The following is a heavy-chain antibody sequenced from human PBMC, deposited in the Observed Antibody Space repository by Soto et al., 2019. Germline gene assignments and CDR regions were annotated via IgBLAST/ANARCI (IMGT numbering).Heavy chain of an antibody. CDR2: IHYSGAT. CDR3: ARNLRNPSAYNVFDI. J-gene: IGHJ3*02. Sequence: QLQLQESGPGLVKPSETLTLTCTVSGGYLSSGSSYWGWIRQPPGKGLEWIGSIHYSGATYNNPSLEGRAAIFVDTSKNRFYLKLSSVSAADTAVYYCARNLRNPSAYNVFDIWGQGTMVTVSS. CDR1: GGYLSSGSSY. V-gene: IGHV4-39*01. D-gene: IGHD3-16*01.